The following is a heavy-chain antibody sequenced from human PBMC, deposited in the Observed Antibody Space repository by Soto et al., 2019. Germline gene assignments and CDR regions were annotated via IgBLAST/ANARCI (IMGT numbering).Heavy chain of an antibody. CDR1: GGTFSSYA. CDR2: IIPIFGTA. Sequence: QVQLVQSGAEVKKPGSSVKVSCKASGGTFSSYAISWVRQAPGQGLEWMGGIIPIFGTANYAQKFQGRVTITAYESTSTAYKELSSLRSEDTAVYYWARDDDSSGYKFAGGGWFDPWGQGTLVTVSS. CDR3: ARDDDSSGYKFAGGGWFDP. V-gene: IGHV1-69*01. J-gene: IGHJ5*02. D-gene: IGHD3-22*01.